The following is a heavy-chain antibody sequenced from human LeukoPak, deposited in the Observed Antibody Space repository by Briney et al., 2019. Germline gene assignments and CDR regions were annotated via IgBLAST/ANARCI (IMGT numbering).Heavy chain of an antibody. D-gene: IGHD6-19*01. J-gene: IGHJ5*02. CDR2: INSDGSTT. CDR1: GFTFSNSW. Sequence: GDSLRLSCAASGFTFSNSWMHWVRQAPGKGLVWVSRINSDGSTTSYADSVKGRFTISRDNAKNTLYLQMNSLRAEDTAVYYCVRDSSGWYVRLGYIDPWGQGTLVTVSS. V-gene: IGHV3-74*01. CDR3: VRDSSGWYVRLGYIDP.